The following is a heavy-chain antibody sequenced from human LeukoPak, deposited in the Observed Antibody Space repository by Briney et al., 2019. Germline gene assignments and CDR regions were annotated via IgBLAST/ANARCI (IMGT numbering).Heavy chain of an antibody. V-gene: IGHV3-15*01. CDR3: TSNLVAAGILDY. CDR2: IKSKTDGGTT. CDR1: GFTFSNAW. D-gene: IGHD6-13*01. J-gene: IGHJ4*02. Sequence: PGGSLRLSCAASGFTFSNAWMSWVRQAPGKGLEWVGRIKSKTDGGTTDYAAPVKGRFTISRDDSKNTLYLQMNSLKTEDTAVYYCTSNLVAAGILDYWGQGALVTVSP.